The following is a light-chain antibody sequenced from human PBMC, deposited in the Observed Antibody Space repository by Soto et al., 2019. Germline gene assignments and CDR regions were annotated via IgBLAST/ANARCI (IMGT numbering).Light chain of an antibody. CDR3: CSYAGSSTYV. CDR2: EGS. V-gene: IGLV2-23*01. CDR1: SSDVGSYNL. J-gene: IGLJ1*01. Sequence: QSALTQPASVSGSXXXSXXXXXTGASSDVGSYNLVSWYQQHPGKAPKLMIYEGSKRPSGVSNRFSGSKSGNTASLTISGLQAEDEADYYCCSYAGSSTYVFGTGTKLTVL.